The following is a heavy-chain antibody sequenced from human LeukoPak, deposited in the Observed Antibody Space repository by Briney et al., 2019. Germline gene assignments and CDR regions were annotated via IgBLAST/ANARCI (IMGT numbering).Heavy chain of an antibody. D-gene: IGHD3-22*01. CDR2: ISSNGGSI. CDR1: GFTFSSYA. Sequence: PGGSLRLSCAASGFTFSSYAMHWVRQAPGKGLEYVSAISSNGGSIYYANSVKGRFTISRDNSKNMVYLQMDSLRAEDTAVYYCALSGFGDRDHWGQGTLVTVSS. CDR3: ALSGFGDRDH. J-gene: IGHJ4*02. V-gene: IGHV3-64*01.